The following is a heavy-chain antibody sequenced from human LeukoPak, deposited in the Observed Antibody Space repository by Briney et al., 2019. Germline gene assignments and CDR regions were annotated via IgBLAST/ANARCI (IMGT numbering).Heavy chain of an antibody. CDR2: INTSGGST. J-gene: IGHJ4*02. CDR3: AREDSSGWYVFDY. D-gene: IGHD6-19*01. V-gene: IGHV1-46*01. CDR1: GYTFTSYY. Sequence: ASVKVSCKASGYTFTSYYMHWVRQAPGQGLEWMGIINTSGGSTSYAQKFQGRVTMTRDTSTSTVYMELSSLGSEDTAVYYCAREDSSGWYVFDYWGQGTLVTVSS.